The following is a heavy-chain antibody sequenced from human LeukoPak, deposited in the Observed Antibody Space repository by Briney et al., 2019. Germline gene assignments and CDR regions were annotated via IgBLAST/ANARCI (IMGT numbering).Heavy chain of an antibody. CDR3: ARHGGAREIDY. D-gene: IGHD2-15*01. J-gene: IGHJ4*02. V-gene: IGHV4-4*09. CDR2: IYTSGST. Sequence: PSETLSLTFPVPGCSISSYFRGWIRPPPGKGLEWIGYIYTSGSTNYNPSLKSRVTISVDTSKNQFSLKLSSVTAADTAVYYCARHGGAREIDYWGQGTLVTVSS. CDR1: GCSISSYF.